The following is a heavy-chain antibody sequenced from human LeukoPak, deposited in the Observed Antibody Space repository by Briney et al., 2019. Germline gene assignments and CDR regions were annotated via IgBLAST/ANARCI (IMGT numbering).Heavy chain of an antibody. V-gene: IGHV3-7*01. CDR1: GFTFSNYW. CDR3: AASGNYYRFFAY. Sequence: GGPLRLSCAASGFTFSNYWMNWVRQAPGKGLEWVANIKQDGSEKYYVDSVKGRFTISRDNAKNSLYLQVNSLRAEDTAVYFCAASGNYYRFFAYWGQGSLATVSS. D-gene: IGHD1-26*01. J-gene: IGHJ4*02. CDR2: IKQDGSEK.